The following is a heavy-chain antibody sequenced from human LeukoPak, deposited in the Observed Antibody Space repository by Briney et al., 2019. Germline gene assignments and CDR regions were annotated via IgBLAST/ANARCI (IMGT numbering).Heavy chain of an antibody. Sequence: PSETLSLTCTVSGGSISSSSYYWGWIRQPPGKGLEWIGSIYYSGSTYYNPSLKSRVTISVDTSKNQFSLKLSSVTAANTAVYYCARRGAVFDSSGYFDYWGQGTLVTVSS. J-gene: IGHJ4*02. CDR1: GGSISSSSYY. CDR2: IYYSGST. D-gene: IGHD3-22*01. CDR3: ARRGAVFDSSGYFDY. V-gene: IGHV4-39*01.